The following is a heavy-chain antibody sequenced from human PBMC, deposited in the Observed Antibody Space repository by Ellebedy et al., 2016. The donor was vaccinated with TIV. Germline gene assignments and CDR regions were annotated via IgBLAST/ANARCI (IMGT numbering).Heavy chain of an antibody. CDR1: GGTFSSYA. V-gene: IGHV1-69*13. Sequence: SVKVSXXASGGTFSSYAISWVRQAPGQGLEWMGGIIPIFGTANYAQKFQGRVTITADESTSTAYMELSSLRSEDTAVYYCARGPETGAPYPRIYYYYMDVWGKGTTVTVSS. CDR3: ARGPETGAPYPRIYYYYMDV. J-gene: IGHJ6*03. D-gene: IGHD7-27*01. CDR2: IIPIFGTA.